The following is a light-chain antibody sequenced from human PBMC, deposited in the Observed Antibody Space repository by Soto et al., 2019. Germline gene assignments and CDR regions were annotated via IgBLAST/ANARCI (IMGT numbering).Light chain of an antibody. CDR2: DAS. CDR3: QEYYSYPYT. Sequence: DIQMTQSPSTLSASVGDRVTITCRASQSISSWFAWYQQKPGKAPKLLIYDASSLESGVPSRFSGSGSGTEFTLTISSLQPDDFATYYCQEYYSYPYTFGQGTKLEIK. CDR1: QSISSW. V-gene: IGKV1-5*01. J-gene: IGKJ2*01.